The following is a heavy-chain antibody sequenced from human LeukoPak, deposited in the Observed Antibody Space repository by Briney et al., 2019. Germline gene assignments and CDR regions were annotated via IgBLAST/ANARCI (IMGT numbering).Heavy chain of an antibody. CDR3: ARESVVLMVYAMGWSGWFDP. Sequence: NPSETLSLTCTVSGGSISSYYWSWIRQPAGKGLEWIGHIYSSGSTNYNPSLKSRVTMTVDTSKNQSFLKLSSATAADTAVYYCARESVVLMVYAMGWSGWFDPWGQGTLVTVSS. V-gene: IGHV4-4*07. CDR1: GGSISSYY. CDR2: IYSSGST. D-gene: IGHD2-8*01. J-gene: IGHJ5*02.